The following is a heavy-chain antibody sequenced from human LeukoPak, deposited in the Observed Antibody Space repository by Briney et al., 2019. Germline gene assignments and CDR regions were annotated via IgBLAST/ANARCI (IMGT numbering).Heavy chain of an antibody. CDR1: GGXISSGGYS. Sequence: PSETLSLTCAVSGGXISSGGYSWSWIRQPPGKGLEWIGYIYHSGSTYYNPSLKSRVTISVDRSKNQFSLKLSSVTAADTAVYYCARVGVGYDILTGYYGNDAFDIWGQGTMVTVSS. CDR3: ARVGVGYDILTGYYGNDAFDI. J-gene: IGHJ3*02. D-gene: IGHD3-9*01. V-gene: IGHV4-30-2*01. CDR2: IYHSGST.